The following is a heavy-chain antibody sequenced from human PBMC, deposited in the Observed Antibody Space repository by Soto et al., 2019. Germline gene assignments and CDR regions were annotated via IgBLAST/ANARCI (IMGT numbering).Heavy chain of an antibody. CDR3: VRDQKYFRVNGNWFDS. V-gene: IGHV1-18*04. CDR1: GYTSADFC. Sequence: GASVKVSCKASGYTSADFCISWVRQAPGQGLEWMGGVSGNNGASNPAPKVQGRITMTLDTSTGVSYMALRTLRSDDTAIYYCVRDQKYFRVNGNWFDSWGQGTLVTVSS. CDR2: VSGNNGAS. J-gene: IGHJ5*01. D-gene: IGHD2-2*01.